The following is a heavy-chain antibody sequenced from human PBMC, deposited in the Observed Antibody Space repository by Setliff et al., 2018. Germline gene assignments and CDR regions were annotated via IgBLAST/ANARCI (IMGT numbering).Heavy chain of an antibody. CDR2: VYYSGAA. V-gene: IGHV4-59*01. D-gene: IGHD3-10*01. J-gene: IGHJ4*02. Sequence: SETLSLTCNVSGDSISAASIMAWIRQPPGKGLEFIGYVYYSGAAKYDPSLKSRVTMSVDTSKNQFSLQLSSVTAADTAVYYCARDRTYYGSGNLPFDSWGQGTLVTV. CDR3: ARDRTYYGSGNLPFDS. CDR1: GDSISAAS.